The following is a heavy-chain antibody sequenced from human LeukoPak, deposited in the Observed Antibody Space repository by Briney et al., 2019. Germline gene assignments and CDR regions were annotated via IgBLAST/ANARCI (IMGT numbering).Heavy chain of an antibody. Sequence: PSETLSLTCAVSGGSISGSNWWTWVRQAPGKGLEWIGEISHSGSTNYNPSLKSRVTVSVDSSKKQFSLKLSSLTAADMAVYYCARAIYSATWTDAFDVWGQGTMVTVSS. J-gene: IGHJ3*01. V-gene: IGHV4-4*02. CDR1: GGSISGSNW. D-gene: IGHD5-12*01. CDR3: ARAIYSATWTDAFDV. CDR2: ISHSGST.